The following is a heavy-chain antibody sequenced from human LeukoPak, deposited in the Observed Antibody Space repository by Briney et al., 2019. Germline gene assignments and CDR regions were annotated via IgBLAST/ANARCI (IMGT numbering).Heavy chain of an antibody. CDR3: TTNLCYDSSGCYYGGFNAFDI. V-gene: IGHV3-15*01. CDR1: GFTFSNAW. CDR2: IKSKTDGGTT. J-gene: IGHJ3*02. D-gene: IGHD3-22*01. Sequence: PGGSLRLSCAASGFTFSNAWMSWVRQAPGKGLEWVGRIKSKTDGGTTDYAAPVKGRFTISRDDSKNTLYRQMNSLKTEEKAVYYCTTNLCYDSSGCYYGGFNAFDIWGQGTMVTVSS.